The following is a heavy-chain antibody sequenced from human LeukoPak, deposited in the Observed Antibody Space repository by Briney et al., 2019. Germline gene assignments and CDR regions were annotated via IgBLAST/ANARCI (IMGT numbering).Heavy chain of an antibody. D-gene: IGHD3-3*01. CDR3: ARERSVTIFGVVIRRDAFDI. CDR2: ISYDGSNK. CDR1: GFTFSSYA. J-gene: IGHJ3*02. V-gene: IGHV3-30-3*01. Sequence: GGSLRLSCAASGFTFSSYAMHWVRQAPGKGLEWVAVISYDGSNKYYADSVKGRFTISRDNSKNTLYLQMNSLRAEDTAVYYCARERSVTIFGVVIRRDAFDIWGQGTMVTVSS.